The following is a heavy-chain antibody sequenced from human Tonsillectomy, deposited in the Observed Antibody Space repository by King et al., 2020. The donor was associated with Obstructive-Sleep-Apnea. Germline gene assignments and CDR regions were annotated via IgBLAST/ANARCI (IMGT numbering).Heavy chain of an antibody. Sequence: VQLQESGPGLVKPSETLSLTCTVSVGSISSYYWSWIRQPPGKVLELIGVFYYGGSTNYNPSRKRRVTISVDTSKNQFSLKLSSVTAADTAVYYCARDRGMVFYYGMDVWGQGTTVTVSS. CDR1: VGSISSYY. CDR3: ARDRGMVFYYGMDV. CDR2: FYYGGST. J-gene: IGHJ6*02. D-gene: IGHD3-10*01. V-gene: IGHV4-59*01.